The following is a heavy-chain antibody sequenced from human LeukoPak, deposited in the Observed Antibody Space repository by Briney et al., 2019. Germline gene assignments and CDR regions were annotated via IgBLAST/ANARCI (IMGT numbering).Heavy chain of an antibody. J-gene: IGHJ4*02. CDR1: GYTFINYG. CDR3: ARDGFSSSWPYYLDF. V-gene: IGHV1-18*01. CDR2: ISSYNGNT. Sequence: ASVTVSCKASGYTFINYGITWVRQAPGQGLEWMGWISSYNGNTNYAQKFQGRVTMTTDTSTSTAYMELKSLRSDDTAVYHCARDGFSSSWPYYLDFWGQGSLVTVSS. D-gene: IGHD6-13*01.